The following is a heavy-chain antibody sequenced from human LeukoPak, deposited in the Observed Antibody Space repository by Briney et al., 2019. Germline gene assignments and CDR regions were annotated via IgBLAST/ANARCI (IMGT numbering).Heavy chain of an antibody. V-gene: IGHV3-23*01. D-gene: IGHD3-16*02. CDR1: GFTFSSYG. CDR3: XXXXXXXXIVTRKTYNWFDP. J-gene: IGHJ5*02. Sequence: GGSLRLSCAASGFTFSSYGMSWVRQAPGKGLEWVSAISGSGGSTYYADSVRGRFTISRDNSKNSLYLQMKSLRAEDTVVYYXXXXXXXXXIVTRKTYNWFDPWGQGTLVTVSS. CDR2: ISGSGGST.